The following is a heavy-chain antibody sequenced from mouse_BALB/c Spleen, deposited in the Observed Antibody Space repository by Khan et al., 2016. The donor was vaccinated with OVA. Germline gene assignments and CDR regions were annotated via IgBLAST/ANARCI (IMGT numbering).Heavy chain of an antibody. D-gene: IGHD2-1*01. CDR1: GFTFSSFS. CDR2: ISSGGDNT. CDR3: ARSNDGTFDY. V-gene: IGHV5-9*03. Sequence: EVELVESGGGLVKPGGSLKLSCAASGFTFSSFSMSWVRQTPEKRLEWVATISSGGDNTFYSDSVTGRFTISRDNAKNNLSLQMSRLRSEDTALYYCARSNDGTFDYWGQGTLVTVSA. J-gene: IGHJ3*01.